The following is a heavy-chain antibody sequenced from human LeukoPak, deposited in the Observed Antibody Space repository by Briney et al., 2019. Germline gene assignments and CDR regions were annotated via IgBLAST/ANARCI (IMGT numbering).Heavy chain of an antibody. CDR2: IYSGGGA. D-gene: IGHD6-25*01. CDR3: ARGSSLAAAARGFDY. J-gene: IGHJ4*02. V-gene: IGHV3-66*02. Sequence: GGSLRLSCAASGFTVSTNYMGWVRQAPGKGLDWVSVIYSGGGAYYADSVKDRFTIFRDTSKNTLYFQMSSLRPEDTAVYYCARGSSLAAAARGFDYWGQGTLVTVSS. CDR1: GFTVSTNY.